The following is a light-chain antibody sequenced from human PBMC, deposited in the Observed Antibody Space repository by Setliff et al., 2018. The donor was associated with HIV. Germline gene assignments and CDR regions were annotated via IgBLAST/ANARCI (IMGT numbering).Light chain of an antibody. J-gene: IGLJ2*01. Sequence: QSALTQPPSASGSPGQSVTISYTGTSSDVGGYTYVSWYQQHPGKAPKLIIYEVSYRPSGVSFRFSGSKSGNTASLTISGLQAEDEADYYCSSYTGASALDVVFGGGTQLTVL. V-gene: IGLV2-14*01. CDR2: EVS. CDR1: SSDVGGYTY. CDR3: SSYTGASALDVV.